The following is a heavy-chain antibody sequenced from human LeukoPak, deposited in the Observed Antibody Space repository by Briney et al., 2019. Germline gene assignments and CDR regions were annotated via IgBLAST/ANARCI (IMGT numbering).Heavy chain of an antibody. CDR1: GYTFTGYY. Sequence: ASVKVSCKASGYTFTGYYMHWVRQAPGQGLEWMGWINPNGGGTNYAQKFQGRVTMTRDTSISTAYMELSRLRSDDTAVYYCARVIAVAGTMHYWGQGTLVTVSS. V-gene: IGHV1-2*02. J-gene: IGHJ4*02. CDR3: ARVIAVAGTMHY. D-gene: IGHD6-19*01. CDR2: INPNGGGT.